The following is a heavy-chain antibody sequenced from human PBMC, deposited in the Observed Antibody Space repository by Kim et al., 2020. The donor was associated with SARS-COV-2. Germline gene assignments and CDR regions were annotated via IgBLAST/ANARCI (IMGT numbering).Heavy chain of an antibody. D-gene: IGHD3-10*01. J-gene: IGHJ6*02. CDR3: ARDSKDGSGSYYNYYYYGMDV. V-gene: IGHV4-4*02. Sequence: SETLSLTCAVSGGSISSSNWWSWVRQPPGKGLEWIGEIYHSGSTNYNPSLKSRVTISVDKSKNQFSLKLSSVTAADTAVYYCARDSKDGSGSYYNYYYYGMDVWGQGTTVTVSS. CDR2: IYHSGST. CDR1: GGSISSSNW.